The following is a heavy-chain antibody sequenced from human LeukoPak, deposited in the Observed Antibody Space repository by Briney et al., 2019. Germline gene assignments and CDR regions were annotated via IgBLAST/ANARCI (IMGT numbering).Heavy chain of an antibody. D-gene: IGHD6-13*01. CDR3: ARGTVWQQLVPHY. CDR1: GYTFTSYD. J-gene: IGHJ4*02. CDR2: MNPNSGNT. V-gene: IGHV1-8*01. Sequence: ASVKVSCKASGYTFTSYDFNWLRQATGQGPEWMGWMNPNSGNTGYAQKFQGRVTMTRNTSISTAYMELSSLRSEDTAVYYCARGTVWQQLVPHYWGQGTLVTVSS.